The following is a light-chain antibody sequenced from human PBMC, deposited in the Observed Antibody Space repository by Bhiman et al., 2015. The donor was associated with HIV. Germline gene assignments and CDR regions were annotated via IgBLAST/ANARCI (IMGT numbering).Light chain of an antibody. CDR3: ATWHDSLDGVM. J-gene: IGLJ3*02. V-gene: IGLV1-44*01. Sequence: QPVLTQPPSASGTPGQRVTISCSGSSSNIGSNTVNWYQQFPGMAPKLLIYRNNQRPSGVPDRFSGSKSGTSASLAISGLQAEDEAEYFCATWHDSLDGVMFGGGTKLTVL. CDR2: RNN. CDR1: SSNIGSNT.